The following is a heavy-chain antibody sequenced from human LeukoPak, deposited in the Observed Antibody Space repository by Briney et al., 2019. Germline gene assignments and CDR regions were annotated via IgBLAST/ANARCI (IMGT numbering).Heavy chain of an antibody. CDR3: ARDLAMITFGGIIPPGY. V-gene: IGHV1-2*02. CDR2: INPNSGDT. CDR1: GYTFNRYY. Sequence: ALVTVSYKASGYTFNRYYMHWVRQAPGQGLEWMGWINPNSGDTNYAQKVQGRVTMTRDTSISTAYMDLSRLRSDDTAVYYCARDLAMITFGGIIPPGYWGQGTLVTVSS. J-gene: IGHJ4*02. D-gene: IGHD3-16*02.